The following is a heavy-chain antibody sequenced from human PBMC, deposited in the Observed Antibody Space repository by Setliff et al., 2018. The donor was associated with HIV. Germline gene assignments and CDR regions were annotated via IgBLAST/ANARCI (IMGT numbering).Heavy chain of an antibody. V-gene: IGHV4-39*07. CDR3: ARIFGDQGYYYGMDV. CDR2: IYFTGSA. Sequence: SETLSLTCTVSGGSLSRTSYYWGWTRQPPGKGLEWLGTIYFTGSAYYNPSLKSRVTISVDTSKNQFSLKLSSVIAADTAVYYCARIFGDQGYYYGMDVWGQGTTVTVSS. CDR1: GGSLSRTSYY. D-gene: IGHD3-3*01. J-gene: IGHJ6*02.